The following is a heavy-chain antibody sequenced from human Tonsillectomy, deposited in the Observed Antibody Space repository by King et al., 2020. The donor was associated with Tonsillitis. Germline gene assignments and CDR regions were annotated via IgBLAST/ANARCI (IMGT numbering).Heavy chain of an antibody. CDR2: ISWNSGSI. CDR1: GFSFDDYA. J-gene: IGHJ6*02. Sequence: QLVQSGGGLVQPGRSLRLSCAASGFSFDDYAMHWVRQVPGKGLEWVSGISWNSGSIGYADSVKRRFTISRDNAKNSLYLQMSSLRPEDTALYYCARARSAAGRTYYYYGMDVWGQGTTVSVSS. D-gene: IGHD6-13*01. V-gene: IGHV3-9*01. CDR3: ARARSAAGRTYYYYGMDV.